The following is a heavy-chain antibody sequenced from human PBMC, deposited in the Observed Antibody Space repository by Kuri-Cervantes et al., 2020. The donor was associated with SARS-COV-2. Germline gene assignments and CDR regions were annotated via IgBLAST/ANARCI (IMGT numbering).Heavy chain of an antibody. CDR2: LSGSGVST. D-gene: IGHD3-22*01. Sequence: GESLKISCAASGFTLSSNAMSWVRQAPGKGLEWVSGLSGSGVSTYYAESVKGRFTISGDNSKNTLYLQMNSLRAEDTAVYYCAKDWDSRGYYLFDHWGQGTLVTVSS. CDR3: AKDWDSRGYYLFDH. V-gene: IGHV3-23*01. J-gene: IGHJ4*02. CDR1: GFTLSSNA.